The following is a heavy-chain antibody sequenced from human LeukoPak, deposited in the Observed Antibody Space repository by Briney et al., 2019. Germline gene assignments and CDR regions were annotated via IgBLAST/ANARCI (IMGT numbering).Heavy chain of an antibody. D-gene: IGHD5-18*01. CDR3: ARHDSFIPY. J-gene: IGHJ4*02. CDR2: IRDNGRRT. CDR1: GFTFSDYA. V-gene: IGHV3-23*01. Sequence: GGSLRLSCAASGFTFSDYAMRWVRQAAGKGLEWVSGIRDNGRRTYYTDSVEGRFTISRDDSKKTVYLQMKTLTDEDTAIYFCARHDSFIPYWGQGTLVTVSS.